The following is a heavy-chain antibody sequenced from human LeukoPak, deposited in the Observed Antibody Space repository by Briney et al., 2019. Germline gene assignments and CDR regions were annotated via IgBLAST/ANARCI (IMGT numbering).Heavy chain of an antibody. D-gene: IGHD7-27*01. CDR1: GGSISSGGYS. CDR3: ARAGVKTDDAFDI. Sequence: SETLSLTCAVSGGSISSGGYSWSWIRQPPGKGLEWIGYIYHSGSTYYNPSLKSRVTISVDRSKNQFSLKLSSVTAADTAVYYCARAGVKTDDAFDIWGQGTMVTVSS. V-gene: IGHV4-30-2*01. CDR2: IYHSGST. J-gene: IGHJ3*02.